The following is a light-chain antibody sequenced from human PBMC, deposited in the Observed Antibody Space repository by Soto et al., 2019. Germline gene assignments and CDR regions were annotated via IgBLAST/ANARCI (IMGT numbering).Light chain of an antibody. J-gene: IGLJ1*01. Sequence: VLTQPASVSGSPGQSITISCTGTSSDVGGYNYVSWYQQHPGKAPKLMIYAVSNRPSGVSNRFSGSKSGNTATLTISGLQAEEEADYYCCSYTVSGTYVFGTGTKVTVL. V-gene: IGLV2-14*01. CDR3: CSYTVSGTYV. CDR1: SSDVGGYNY. CDR2: AVS.